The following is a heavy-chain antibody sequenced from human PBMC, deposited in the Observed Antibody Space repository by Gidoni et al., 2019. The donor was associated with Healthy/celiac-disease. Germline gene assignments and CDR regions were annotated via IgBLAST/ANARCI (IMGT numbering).Heavy chain of an antibody. Sequence: EVQLVESGGGLVKPGGSLRLSFAASGFTFSSYSMNWVRQAPGKGLEWVSSISSSSSYIYYADSVKGRFTISRDNAKNSLYLQMNSLRAEDTAVYYCARDRGYSGYDYFDYWGQGTLVTVSS. CDR1: GFTFSSYS. CDR2: ISSSSSYI. J-gene: IGHJ4*02. V-gene: IGHV3-21*01. D-gene: IGHD5-12*01. CDR3: ARDRGYSGYDYFDY.